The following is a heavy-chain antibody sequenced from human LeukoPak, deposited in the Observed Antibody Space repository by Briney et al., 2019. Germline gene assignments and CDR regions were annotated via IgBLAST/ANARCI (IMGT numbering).Heavy chain of an antibody. CDR3: AREYCTNGVCYSWFDP. J-gene: IGHJ5*02. V-gene: IGHV1-2*02. Sequence: SVKVSCKASGHTFTGYYMHWVRQAPEQGREWMGWINPNSGGTNYAQKFQGRVTMTRDTSISTAYMELSRLRSDDTAVYYCAREYCTNGVCYSWFDPWGQGTLVTVSS. D-gene: IGHD2-8*01. CDR2: INPNSGGT. CDR1: GHTFTGYY.